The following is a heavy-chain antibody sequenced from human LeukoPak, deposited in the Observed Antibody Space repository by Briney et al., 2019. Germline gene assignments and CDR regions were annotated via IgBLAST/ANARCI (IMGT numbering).Heavy chain of an antibody. V-gene: IGHV4-38-2*01. Sequence: SETMSLTCAVSGYSISSGYYWGWIRQPPGKGLEWIVCIYYIGSTYYNPSLKSRVTISVDTSKNQFSLKLSSVTAADTAVYYCARLGDSSGYPYYYYMDVWGKGTTVTVSS. D-gene: IGHD3-22*01. CDR1: GYSISSGYY. CDR2: IYYIGST. J-gene: IGHJ6*03. CDR3: ARLGDSSGYPYYYYMDV.